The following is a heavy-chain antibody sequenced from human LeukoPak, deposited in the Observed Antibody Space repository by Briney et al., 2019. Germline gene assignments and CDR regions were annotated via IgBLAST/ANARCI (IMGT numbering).Heavy chain of an antibody. CDR2: IASTGAT. J-gene: IGHJ4*02. CDR1: GSTFRTIV. V-gene: IGHV3-13*01. D-gene: IGHD3-16*01. CDR3: VRGGEIGLDY. Sequence: GSTFRTIVKNSVGPASGRSIEWVSSIASTGATFYAVSVKGRFAISRENAKNSLYLQMNRLRAGDTAVYYCVRGGEIGLDYWGQGTLVTVSP.